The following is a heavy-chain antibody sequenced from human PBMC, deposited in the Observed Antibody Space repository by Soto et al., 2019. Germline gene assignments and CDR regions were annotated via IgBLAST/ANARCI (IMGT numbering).Heavy chain of an antibody. CDR2: IYSGGYT. J-gene: IGHJ4*02. Sequence: EVQLVESGGGLIQPGGSLRLSCAVSGFTVSNNYMSWVRQAPGKGLEGVSVIYSGGYTAYGDSVKGRFTISRDNSKNTLSFKKNTRSAGDPAVYFCEALPGGGGYWGQGTLVTVSS. CDR3: EALPGGGGY. D-gene: IGHD3-10*01. V-gene: IGHV3-53*01. CDR1: GFTVSNNY.